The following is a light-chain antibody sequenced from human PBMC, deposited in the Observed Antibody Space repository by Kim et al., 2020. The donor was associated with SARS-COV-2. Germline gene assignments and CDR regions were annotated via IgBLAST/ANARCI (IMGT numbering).Light chain of an antibody. CDR1: ARQISYG. J-gene: IGLJ2*01. V-gene: IGLV4-69*01. CDR3: QTWGSGIGV. CDR2: LYSDGRH. Sequence: AAGELTCSLSARQISYGMAWLHQRRLRGPRYLIRLYSDGRHPMGDGSPDRFSGATSGSEYSLTISSLQSEDEADYYCQTWGSGIGVFGGGTQLTVL.